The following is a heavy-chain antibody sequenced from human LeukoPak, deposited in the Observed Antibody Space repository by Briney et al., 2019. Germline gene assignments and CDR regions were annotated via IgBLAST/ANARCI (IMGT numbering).Heavy chain of an antibody. D-gene: IGHD1-26*01. CDR2: IYYSGST. V-gene: IGHV4-59*01. Sequence: SETLSLTCTVSGGSISSYYWSWIRQPPGKGLEWIGYIYYSGSTNYNPSLKSRVTISVDTSKNQFSLKLSSVTAADTAVYYCARVVKIVGATSYYFDYWGQGTLATVSS. J-gene: IGHJ4*02. CDR3: ARVVKIVGATSYYFDY. CDR1: GGSISSYY.